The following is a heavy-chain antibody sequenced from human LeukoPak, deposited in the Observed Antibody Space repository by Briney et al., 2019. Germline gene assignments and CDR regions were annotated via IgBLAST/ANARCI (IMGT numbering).Heavy chain of an antibody. CDR3: ARDLPGRDYYFDY. V-gene: IGHV3-21*01. J-gene: IGHJ4*02. Sequence: GGSLRLSCAASGFIFSNYWMHWVRQAPGKGLVWVSSISSSSSYIYYADSVKSRFTVSRDNAKNSLYLQMNSLRAEDTAVYYCARDLPGRDYYFDYWGQGTLVTVSS. CDR1: GFIFSNYW. CDR2: ISSSSSYI. D-gene: IGHD3-10*01.